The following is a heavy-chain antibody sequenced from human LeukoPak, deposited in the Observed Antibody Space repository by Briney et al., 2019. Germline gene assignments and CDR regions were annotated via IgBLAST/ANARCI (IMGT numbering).Heavy chain of an antibody. V-gene: IGHV4-59*12. Sequence: NPSETLSLTCCGSGRSISSYYWTWIRQPTGKGLEWIGYIYYSGSTNYNRSLESRVTISVDTSKHQFSLKRSSETAADTAVYYCARENYDSSGLDYWGQGTLVTVSS. CDR3: ARENYDSSGLDY. J-gene: IGHJ4*02. CDR1: GRSISSYY. CDR2: IYYSGST. D-gene: IGHD3-22*01.